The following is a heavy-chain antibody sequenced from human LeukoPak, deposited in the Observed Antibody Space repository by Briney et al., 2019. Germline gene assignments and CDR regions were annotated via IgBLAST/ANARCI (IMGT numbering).Heavy chain of an antibody. D-gene: IGHD3-3*01. Sequence: SETLSPTCTVSGGSISSGNYYWGWIRQPPGKGLEWIGSISHSGSTYYNASLKSRVRISVDTSKNQFSLKLSSVTAADTAVYYCARDRPRLNYDFWSGYYPDSFGIWGQGTMVTVSS. V-gene: IGHV4-39*07. CDR2: ISHSGST. CDR1: GGSISSGNYY. J-gene: IGHJ3*02. CDR3: ARDRPRLNYDFWSGYYPDSFGI.